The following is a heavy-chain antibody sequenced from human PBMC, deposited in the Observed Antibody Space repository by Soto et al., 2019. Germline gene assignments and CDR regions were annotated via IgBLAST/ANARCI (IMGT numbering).Heavy chain of an antibody. CDR3: ERTEIGYCISTSCYYYYGMDV. V-gene: IGHV4-39*01. D-gene: IGHD2-2*01. J-gene: IGHJ6*02. Sequence: QLQLQDSGPGLVKPSETLSLPCPVSGGSISSSSYYWGWIRQPPGKGLEWIGSIYYSGSTYYNPSLKSRVTIPVDTSKNQIFLKLSSVTAADTAVYYCERTEIGYCISTSCYYYYGMDVWRQGTTGTVSS. CDR2: IYYSGST. CDR1: GGSISSSSYY.